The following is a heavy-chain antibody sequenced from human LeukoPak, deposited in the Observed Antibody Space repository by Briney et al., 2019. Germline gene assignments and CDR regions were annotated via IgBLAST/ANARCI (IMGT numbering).Heavy chain of an antibody. V-gene: IGHV3-23*01. D-gene: IGHD6-19*01. CDR3: ARDPYSSGWSTFDY. CDR1: GFTFSSYA. Sequence: HPGGSLRLSCAASGFTFSSYAMSWVRQAPGKGLEWVSAISGSGGSTYYADSVKGRFTISRDNSKNTLYLQMNSLRAEDTAVYYCARDPYSSGWSTFDYWGQGTLVSVSS. J-gene: IGHJ4*02. CDR2: ISGSGGST.